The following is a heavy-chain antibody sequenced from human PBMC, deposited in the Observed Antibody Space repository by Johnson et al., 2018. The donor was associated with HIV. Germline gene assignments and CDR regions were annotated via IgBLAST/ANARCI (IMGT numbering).Heavy chain of an antibody. CDR3: AKTGGGAALDS. J-gene: IGHJ3*02. CDR1: GFTFSSYW. V-gene: IGHV3-74*01. Sequence: VQLVESGGGLVQPGGSLRLSCAASGFTFSSYWMHWVRQAPGKGLVWVSSINSDGSGTSHADSVKGRFTISRDNARNTLYLQMNSLRVDDTAVYYCAKTGGGAALDSWGQGTMVTVSS. CDR2: INSDGSGT. D-gene: IGHD3-16*01.